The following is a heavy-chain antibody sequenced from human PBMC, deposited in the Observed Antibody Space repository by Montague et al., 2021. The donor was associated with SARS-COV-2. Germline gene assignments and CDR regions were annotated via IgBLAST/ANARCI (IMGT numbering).Heavy chain of an antibody. Sequence: SLRLSCAASGFTFNNYGIHWVRQAPGKGLEWVAVISYEGSQKFFTDSVKGRFVISRDSAQSTVYLQMNSLRVEDMAVYYCAKASQVFWLGQFARDAFDIWGQGTTVSVSS. V-gene: IGHV3-30*18. CDR1: GFTFNNYG. CDR2: ISYEGSQK. J-gene: IGHJ3*02. CDR3: AKASQVFWLGQFARDAFDI. D-gene: IGHD3-10*01.